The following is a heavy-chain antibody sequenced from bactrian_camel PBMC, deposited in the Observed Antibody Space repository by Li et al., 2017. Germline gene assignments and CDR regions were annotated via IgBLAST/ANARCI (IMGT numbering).Heavy chain of an antibody. CDR1: AYTYNGHG. J-gene: IGHJ4*01. CDR3: AANPWSGYCFSRSKNFTY. Sequence: HVQLVESGGGSVQAGGSLRLSCTGSAYTYNGHGMGWFRQAPGKEREGVADIGIDGRTAYADSVKGRFTISQDKAKSIVYLQMNSLQPEDTGTYFCAANPWSGYCFSRSKNFTYWGQGTQVTVS. V-gene: IGHV3S53*01. CDR2: IGIDGRT. D-gene: IGHD3*01.